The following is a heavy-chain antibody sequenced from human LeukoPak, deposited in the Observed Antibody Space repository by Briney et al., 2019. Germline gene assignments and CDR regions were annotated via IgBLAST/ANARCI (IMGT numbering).Heavy chain of an antibody. D-gene: IGHD5-12*01. J-gene: IGHJ4*02. V-gene: IGHV3-21*01. CDR1: GFTFSSYS. CDR2: ISSSSSYI. Sequence: GGSLGLSCAASGFTFSSYSMNWVRQAPGKGLEWVSSISSSSSYIYYADSVRGRFTISRDNAKNSLSLQMNSLRAEDTAVYYCARDRIHSGYDSSFDYWGQGTLVTVSS. CDR3: ARDRIHSGYDSSFDY.